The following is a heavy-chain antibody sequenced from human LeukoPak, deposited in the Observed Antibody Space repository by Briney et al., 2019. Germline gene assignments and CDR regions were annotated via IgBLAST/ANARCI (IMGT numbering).Heavy chain of an antibody. CDR1: GFTFDDYA. CDR3: AKDLYGSGSYYLFDY. J-gene: IGHJ4*02. Sequence: SLRLSCAASGFTFDDYAMHWVRQAPGKGLEWVSGISWNSGSIGYADSVKGRFTISRDNAKNSLYLQMNSLRAEDTALYYCAKDLYGSGSYYLFDYWGQGTLVTVSS. D-gene: IGHD3-10*01. V-gene: IGHV3-9*01. CDR2: ISWNSGSI.